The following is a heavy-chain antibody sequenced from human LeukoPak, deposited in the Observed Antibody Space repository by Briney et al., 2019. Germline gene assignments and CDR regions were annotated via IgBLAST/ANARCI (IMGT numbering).Heavy chain of an antibody. CDR2: ISAYNGNT. CDR3: ARVVAAAGYYYYYYMDV. Sequence: GASVKVSCKASGYTFTSYGISWVRQAPGQGLEWMGWISAYNGNTNYAQKLQGRVTMTTDTSTSTAYMEVRSLRSDDTAVYYCARVVAAAGYYYYYYMDVWGKGTTVTVSS. D-gene: IGHD6-13*01. CDR1: GYTFTSYG. V-gene: IGHV1-18*01. J-gene: IGHJ6*03.